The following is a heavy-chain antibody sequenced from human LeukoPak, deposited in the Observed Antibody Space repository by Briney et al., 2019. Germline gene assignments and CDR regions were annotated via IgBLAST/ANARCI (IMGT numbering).Heavy chain of an antibody. Sequence: GESLKISCKGSGYSFTSYWIGWVRQMPGKGLEWMGIIYPGDSDTSYGPSFQGQVTISADKSISTAYLQWSSLKSSDTAMYYCARLSGRKNLEWLLSWFDPWGQGTLVTVSS. CDR3: ARLSGRKNLEWLLSWFDP. D-gene: IGHD3-3*01. J-gene: IGHJ5*02. CDR2: IYPGDSDT. CDR1: GYSFTSYW. V-gene: IGHV5-51*01.